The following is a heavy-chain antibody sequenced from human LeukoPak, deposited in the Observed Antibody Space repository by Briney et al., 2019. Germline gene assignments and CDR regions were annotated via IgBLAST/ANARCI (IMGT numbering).Heavy chain of an antibody. Sequence: PGGTLRLSCTASGFTFNNCAMAWVRQAPGKGLEWVSSITSSSGNIYYADSLKGRFTISRDNAKDSLYLQMNSLRAEDTAVYYCTRVRFSGGLIINLDYWGQGILVTVSS. CDR1: GFTFNNCA. CDR3: TRVRFSGGLIINLDY. J-gene: IGHJ4*02. CDR2: ITSSSGNI. V-gene: IGHV3-21*01. D-gene: IGHD6-19*01.